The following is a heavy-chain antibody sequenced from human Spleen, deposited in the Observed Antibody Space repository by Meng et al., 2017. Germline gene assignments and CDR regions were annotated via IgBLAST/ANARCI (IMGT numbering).Heavy chain of an antibody. CDR1: GFTFSSYW. J-gene: IGHJ4*02. Sequence: GESLKISCGASGFTFSSYWMSWVRQAPGKGLEWVANIKQDGSEKYYVDSVKGRFTISRDNAKNSLYLQMNSLRAEDTAVYYCARMSGGPIWFGDPVDYWGQGTLVTVSP. D-gene: IGHD3-10*01. V-gene: IGHV3-7*01. CDR3: ARMSGGPIWFGDPVDY. CDR2: IKQDGSEK.